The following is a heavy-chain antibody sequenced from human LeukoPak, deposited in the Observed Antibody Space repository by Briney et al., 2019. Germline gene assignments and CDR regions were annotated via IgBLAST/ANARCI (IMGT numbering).Heavy chain of an antibody. Sequence: GGSLRLSCAASGFTFSSYAMHWVRQAPGKGLEWVANIKQDGSEKYYVDSVKGRFTISRDNAKNSLYLQMNSLRAEDTAVYYCARVALGFTFDYWGQGTLVTVSS. CDR3: ARVALGFTFDY. J-gene: IGHJ4*02. CDR1: GFTFSSYA. D-gene: IGHD7-27*01. CDR2: IKQDGSEK. V-gene: IGHV3-7*01.